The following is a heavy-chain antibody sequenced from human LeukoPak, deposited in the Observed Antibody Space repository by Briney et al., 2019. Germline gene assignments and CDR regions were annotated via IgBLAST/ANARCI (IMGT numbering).Heavy chain of an antibody. J-gene: IGHJ3*02. Sequence: GSLRLSCAASEFTFSSYSMNWVRQAPGKGLEWVSSISSSSSYIYYADSVKGRFTISRDNAKNSLYLQMNSLRAEDTAVYYCARARYSYAAGAFDIWGQGTMVTVSS. CDR2: ISSSSSYI. V-gene: IGHV3-21*01. D-gene: IGHD5-18*01. CDR1: EFTFSSYS. CDR3: ARARYSYAAGAFDI.